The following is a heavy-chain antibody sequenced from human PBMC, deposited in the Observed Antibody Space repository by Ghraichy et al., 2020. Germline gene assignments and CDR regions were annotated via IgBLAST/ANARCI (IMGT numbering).Heavy chain of an antibody. J-gene: IGHJ3*02. CDR1: GFTFSSYS. V-gene: IGHV3-48*02. CDR2: ISSSSSTI. D-gene: IGHD3-22*01. Sequence: GESLNISCAASGFTFSSYSMNWVRQAPGKGLEWVSYISSSSSTIYYADSVKGRFTISRDNAKNSLYLQMNSLRDEDTAVYYCARDRAYYDSSGYQDAFDIWGQGTMVTVSS. CDR3: ARDRAYYDSSGYQDAFDI.